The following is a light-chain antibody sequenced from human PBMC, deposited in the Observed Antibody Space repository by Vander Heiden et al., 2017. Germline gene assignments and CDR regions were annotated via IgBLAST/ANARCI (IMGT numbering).Light chain of an antibody. Sequence: DIQMTQSPSSLSASVGDRVTITCRASQSISRYLNWYQHKPGKAPKLRIYGASSLQTGVPSRFSGSGSGTDFTLTVASLQPEDFATYYCLHTYTAPRTFGQGTKVEIK. J-gene: IGKJ1*01. V-gene: IGKV1-39*01. CDR3: LHTYTAPRT. CDR2: GAS. CDR1: QSISRY.